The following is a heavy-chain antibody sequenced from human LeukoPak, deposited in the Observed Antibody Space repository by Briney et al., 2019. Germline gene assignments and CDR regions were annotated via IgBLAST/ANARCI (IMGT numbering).Heavy chain of an antibody. V-gene: IGHV3-23*01. CDR1: GCTFSNYA. Sequence: GGSLRLSCAASGCTFSNYALSWVRQVPGKGLEWVSGITDSGGSTYYADSVKGRFTISRDNSKNTLYLQMNSLRAEDTAVYFCAKDDGGSVTTTDFEYWGQGTLVTVSS. CDR2: ITDSGGST. CDR3: AKDDGGSVTTTDFEY. D-gene: IGHD4-17*01. J-gene: IGHJ4*02.